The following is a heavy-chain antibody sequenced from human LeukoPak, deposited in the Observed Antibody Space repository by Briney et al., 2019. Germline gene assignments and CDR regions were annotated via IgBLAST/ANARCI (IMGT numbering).Heavy chain of an antibody. CDR2: ITSGGGSI. D-gene: IGHD3-10*01. V-gene: IGHV3-48*03. J-gene: IGHJ5*02. Sequence: GGSLRLSCAASGFTFSQYEMNWVRQAPGKGLEWVAYITSGGGSIYYADFVKGRFTISRDNAKNSLFLQMNSLRAEDTAVYYCARDMVRGAKDAFDPWGQGTLVTVSS. CDR1: GFTFSQYE. CDR3: ARDMVRGAKDAFDP.